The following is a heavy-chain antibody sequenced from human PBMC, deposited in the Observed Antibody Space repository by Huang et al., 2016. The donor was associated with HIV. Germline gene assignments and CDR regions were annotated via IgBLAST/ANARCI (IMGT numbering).Heavy chain of an antibody. Sequence: QVQLQESGPGLVKPSETLSLACSVSGDSVSNHYWNWIRQTPGKGLEWIGRIYSSGTTIYNPSLKNRVSVSLDTSKNQFALNVTSVTAADTAVYYCARGFDILVDRFDFWGQGTLVTVSS. CDR2: IYSSGTT. V-gene: IGHV4-59*02. CDR3: ARGFDILVDRFDF. D-gene: IGHD3-9*01. CDR1: GDSVSNHY. J-gene: IGHJ4*02.